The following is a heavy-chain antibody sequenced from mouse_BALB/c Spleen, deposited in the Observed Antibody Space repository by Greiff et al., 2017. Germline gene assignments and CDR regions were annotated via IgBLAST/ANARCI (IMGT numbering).Heavy chain of an antibody. Sequence: DVKLVESGGGLVQPGGSLRLSCATSGFTFSDFYMEWVRQPPGKRLEWIAASRNKANDYTTEYSASVKGRFIVSRDTSQSILYLQMNALRAEDTAIYYCARALGRGYFDYWGQGTTLTVSS. V-gene: IGHV7-1*02. CDR1: GFTFSDFY. D-gene: IGHD4-1*01. J-gene: IGHJ2*01. CDR2: SRNKANDYTT. CDR3: ARALGRGYFDY.